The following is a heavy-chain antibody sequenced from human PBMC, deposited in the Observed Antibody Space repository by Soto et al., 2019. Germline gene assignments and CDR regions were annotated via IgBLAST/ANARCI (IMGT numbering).Heavy chain of an antibody. CDR1: GFTFSSYA. CDR3: ARGQGLDLN. D-gene: IGHD3-9*01. V-gene: IGHV3-30-3*01. Sequence: QVQLVESGGGVVQPGRSLRLSCAASGFTFSSYAMHWVRQAPGKGLEWVAVISYDGSNKYYADSVKGRFTIYRDNSKNTLYLQMNSLRAEDTAVYYCARGQGLDLNWGQGTLVTVSS. J-gene: IGHJ4*02. CDR2: ISYDGSNK.